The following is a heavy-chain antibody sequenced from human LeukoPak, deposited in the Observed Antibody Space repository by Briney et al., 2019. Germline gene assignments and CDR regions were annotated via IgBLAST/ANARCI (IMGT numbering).Heavy chain of an antibody. CDR3: ARETVTTIDY. J-gene: IGHJ4*02. Sequence: GGSLRLSCAASGFTFSSSAVSWVRQVPGKGLEWVSGISASGGSTSYADSVRGRFTISRDNSKNTLYLQMNSLRAEDTAVYYCARETVTTIDYWGQGTLVTVSS. CDR1: GFTFSSSA. D-gene: IGHD4-11*01. V-gene: IGHV3-23*01. CDR2: ISASGGST.